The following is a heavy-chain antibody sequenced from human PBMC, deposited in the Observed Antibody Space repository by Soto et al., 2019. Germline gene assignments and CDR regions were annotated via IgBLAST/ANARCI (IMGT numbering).Heavy chain of an antibody. CDR1: SDSISSSNW. V-gene: IGHV4-4*02. CDR3: ARRPTAELPSNWFDP. Sequence: PSETLSLTCAVSSDSISSSNWWSWVRQPPGKGLEWIGEVFPTGNTNYNPSLMSRVTIPVDKSKNHFSLNLSSVTAADTAIYYCARRPTAELPSNWFDPWGQGILVTVSS. J-gene: IGHJ5*02. D-gene: IGHD2-15*01. CDR2: VFPTGNT.